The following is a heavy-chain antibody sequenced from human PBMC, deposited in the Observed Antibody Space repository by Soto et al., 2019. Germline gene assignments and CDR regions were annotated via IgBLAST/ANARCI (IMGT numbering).Heavy chain of an antibody. CDR1: GYSFTSHW. V-gene: IGHV5-51*01. CDR3: ARHRPGGNPPYGMDV. CDR2: IYPGDSET. Sequence: PGESLKISRQGSGYSFTSHWIRWVRQMPGKGLEWMGIIYPGDSETRYSPSFQGQVTISAGKSISTAYLQWSSLKASGTAMYYCARHRPGGNPPYGMDVWGQGTTVTVSS. D-gene: IGHD2-15*01. J-gene: IGHJ6*02.